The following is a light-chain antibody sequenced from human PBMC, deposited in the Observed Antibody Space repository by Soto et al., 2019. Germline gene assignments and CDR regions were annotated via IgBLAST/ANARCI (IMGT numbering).Light chain of an antibody. V-gene: IGKV3-15*01. CDR3: QQYNTWPFT. Sequence: EIVMTQSPATLSVSPGERATLSCRASQSIASNLAWYQQKPGQAPRLLIYGASTKATGIPVKFSGSGSGTEFTLTISSLQSEDFAVYYCQQYNTWPFTFGGGTRLEIK. CDR2: GAS. J-gene: IGKJ4*01. CDR1: QSIASN.